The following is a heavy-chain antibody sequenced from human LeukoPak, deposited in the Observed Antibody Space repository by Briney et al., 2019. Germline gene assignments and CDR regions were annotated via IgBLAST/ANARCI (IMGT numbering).Heavy chain of an antibody. V-gene: IGHV1-69*05. CDR3: ARGEKPIAAAVYYCYYYMDV. Sequence: ASVTVSFKCSGGTFSSYAISWVRQPPGQGLEWVGVSIPFFGTANYAQKFQGRVTITTDESTSTAYMELSSLRSEDTAVYYCARGEKPIAAAVYYCYYYMDVWGKGTTVTVPS. D-gene: IGHD6-13*01. CDR2: SIPFFGTA. J-gene: IGHJ6*03. CDR1: GGTFSSYA.